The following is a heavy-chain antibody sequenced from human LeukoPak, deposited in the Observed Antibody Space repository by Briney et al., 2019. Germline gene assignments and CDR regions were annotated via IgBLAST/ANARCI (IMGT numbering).Heavy chain of an antibody. J-gene: IGHJ4*02. CDR2: ISSTGGST. CDR3: AKGDSFLKRFDY. Sequence: GGSLRLSCAASGFTFSSYAMIWVRQAPGKGLEWVSGISSTGGSTHYADSVKGRFTISRDNSKNTLYLRMNSLRAEDTAVYYCAKGDSFLKRFDYWGQGTLVTVSS. V-gene: IGHV3-23*01. CDR1: GFTFSSYA. D-gene: IGHD5/OR15-5a*01.